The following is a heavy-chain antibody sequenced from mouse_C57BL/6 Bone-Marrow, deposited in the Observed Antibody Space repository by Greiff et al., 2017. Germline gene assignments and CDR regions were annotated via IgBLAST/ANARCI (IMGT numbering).Heavy chain of an antibody. CDR3: GRGSTMVAPCAMDY. CDR2: ISDGGSYT. CDR1: GFTFSSYA. V-gene: IGHV5-4*03. J-gene: IGHJ4*01. D-gene: IGHD2-1*01. Sequence: EVMLVESGGGLVKPGGSLKLSCAASGFTFSSYAMSWVRQTPEKRLEWVATISDGGSYTYYPDNVKGRFTISRDNAKNNLYLQMSHLKSEDTAMYYFGRGSTMVAPCAMDYWGQGTSVTVSS.